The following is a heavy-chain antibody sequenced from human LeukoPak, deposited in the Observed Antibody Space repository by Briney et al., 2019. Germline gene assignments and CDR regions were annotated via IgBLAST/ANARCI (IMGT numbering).Heavy chain of an antibody. V-gene: IGHV3-9*03. D-gene: IGHD3-22*01. CDR3: ARGRYYHDTSGYYSLDY. CDR2: ISWNSNSI. CDR1: GFTFDDYA. J-gene: IGHJ4*02. Sequence: GGSLRLSCAASGFTFDDYAMHWVRQAPGKGLEWVSSISWNSNSIDYADSVKGRFTISSDNAKNSLYLQLNSLRAEDMAFYYCARGRYYHDTSGYYSLDYWGQGTLVTVSS.